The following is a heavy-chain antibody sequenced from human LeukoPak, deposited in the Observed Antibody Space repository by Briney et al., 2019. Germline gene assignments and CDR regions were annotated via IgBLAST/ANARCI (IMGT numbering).Heavy chain of an antibody. J-gene: IGHJ5*02. Sequence: SETQSLTCAVYGGSFSGYYWSWIRQPPGKGLEWIGEINHSGSTNYNPSLKSRVTISVDTSKNQFSLKLSSVTAADTAVYYCASAGAYSSTSIIPFDPWGQGTLVTVSS. CDR1: GGSFSGYY. CDR3: ASAGAYSSTSIIPFDP. CDR2: INHSGST. V-gene: IGHV4-34*01. D-gene: IGHD2-2*01.